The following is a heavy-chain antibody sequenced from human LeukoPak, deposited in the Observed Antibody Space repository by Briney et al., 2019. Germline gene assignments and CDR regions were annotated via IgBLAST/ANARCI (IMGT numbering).Heavy chain of an antibody. Sequence: SQTLSLTCTVSGGSISSGSYYWSWIRQHPGEGXXXXGHIYYSGSTYYNPSLKNRVIISVDTSKKQFSLNLSSVTAADTAVYYCARGIWYYGSGSYLDYWGQGTLVTVSS. J-gene: IGHJ4*02. CDR2: IYYSGST. CDR1: GGSISSGSYY. D-gene: IGHD3-10*01. CDR3: ARGIWYYGSGSYLDY. V-gene: IGHV4-31*03.